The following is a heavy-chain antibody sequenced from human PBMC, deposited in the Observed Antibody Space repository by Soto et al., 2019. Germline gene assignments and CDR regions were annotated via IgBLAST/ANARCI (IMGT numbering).Heavy chain of an antibody. CDR3: ARCRRYSSGWYNY. CDR2: INHSGST. CDR1: GGSFSGYY. Sequence: QVQLQQWGAGLLKPSETLSLTCAVYGGSFSGYYWSWIRQPPGKGLEWIGKINHSGSTNYNPSLNSRVTISAATSKNQFSLKLSSVTAAETAVYDCARCRRYSSGWYNYWGQGTLVTVSS. D-gene: IGHD6-19*01. J-gene: IGHJ4*02. V-gene: IGHV4-34*01.